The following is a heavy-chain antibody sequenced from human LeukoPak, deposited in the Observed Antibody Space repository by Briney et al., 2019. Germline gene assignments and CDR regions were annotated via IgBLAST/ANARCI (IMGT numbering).Heavy chain of an antibody. D-gene: IGHD1-26*01. V-gene: IGHV4-59*01. J-gene: IGHJ4*02. Sequence: SETLSLTCTVSGVAINNYYWGWIRQPPGKGLEWIGYIYYSGSTNYNPSLKSRVTISVDTSKNQFSLKLTSVTAADTAVYYCARVRSGSYPAPFDYWGQGTLVTVSS. CDR3: ARVRSGSYPAPFDY. CDR1: GVAINNYY. CDR2: IYYSGST.